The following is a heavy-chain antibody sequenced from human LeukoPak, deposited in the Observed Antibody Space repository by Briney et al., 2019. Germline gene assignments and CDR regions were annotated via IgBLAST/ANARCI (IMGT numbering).Heavy chain of an antibody. V-gene: IGHV7-4-1*02. Sequence: ASVKVSCKASGYTFTSYAMNWVRQAPGQGLEWMGWINTNTGDPTYAQGFTGRFVFSLDTSVSTACLQISGLKAEDTAVYYCARDMTTVTTWAPFYYYYYYGMDVWGQGTTVTVSS. CDR2: INTNTGDP. D-gene: IGHD4-17*01. CDR3: ARDMTTVTTWAPFYYYYYYGMDV. J-gene: IGHJ6*02. CDR1: GYTFTSYA.